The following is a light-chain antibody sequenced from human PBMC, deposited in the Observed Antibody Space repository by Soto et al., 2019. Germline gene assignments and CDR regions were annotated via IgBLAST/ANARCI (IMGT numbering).Light chain of an antibody. V-gene: IGLV1-44*01. CDR2: INN. J-gene: IGLJ2*01. CDR1: SSSLGSNT. Sequence: QSVLTQPPSAFGTLGQIVTISCSGTSSSLGSNTVNWYQQRPGAAPKLLIYINNERPSGVPDRFSGSKSGTSASLAIRGLQSEDEAEYYCGAWDDSLNAWVFGGGTKLTVL. CDR3: GAWDDSLNAWV.